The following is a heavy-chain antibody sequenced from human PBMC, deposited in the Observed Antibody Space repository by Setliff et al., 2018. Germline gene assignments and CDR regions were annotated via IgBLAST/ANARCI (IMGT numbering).Heavy chain of an antibody. J-gene: IGHJ5*02. CDR3: ARTTGYRLEGDFDH. Sequence: GESLKISCAASGFTFSNYYMTWIRQAPGKGLEWISYIHDSGNPTYYADSVKGRFTVSRDNAKNSLYLQMTSLRAEDTAIYYCARTTGYRLEGDFDHWGQGTLVTVSS. CDR1: GFTFSNYY. D-gene: IGHD3-16*01. V-gene: IGHV3-11*01. CDR2: IHDSGNPT.